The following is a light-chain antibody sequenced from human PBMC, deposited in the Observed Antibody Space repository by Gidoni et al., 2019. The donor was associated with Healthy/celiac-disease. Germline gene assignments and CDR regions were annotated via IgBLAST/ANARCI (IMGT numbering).Light chain of an antibody. CDR3: QQLWT. Sequence: DIQMTQSPSTLSASVGDRVTITCRASQSISSWLAWYQQKPGKAPKLLIYKASSLESGVPSRFSGSGSGTEFTLTIRSLQPDDFATYYGQQLWTFGQGTKVEIK. V-gene: IGKV1-5*03. J-gene: IGKJ1*01. CDR1: QSISSW. CDR2: KAS.